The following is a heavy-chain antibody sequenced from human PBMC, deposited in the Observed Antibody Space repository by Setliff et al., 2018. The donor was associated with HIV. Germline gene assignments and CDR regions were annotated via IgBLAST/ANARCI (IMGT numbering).Heavy chain of an antibody. D-gene: IGHD3-22*01. CDR2: VYSGTT. Sequence: SETLSLTCTVSGGSISSSSYYWGWIRQSPGEGLEWLGSVYSGTTYYNPSLNGRVTISVDTSKNQFSLNLHSVTAADTGVFYCARGTYYYDNSDYFPENFYYLDVWGKGTTVTVSS. V-gene: IGHV4-39*01. CDR1: GGSISSSSYY. J-gene: IGHJ6*03. CDR3: ARGTYYYDNSDYFPENFYYLDV.